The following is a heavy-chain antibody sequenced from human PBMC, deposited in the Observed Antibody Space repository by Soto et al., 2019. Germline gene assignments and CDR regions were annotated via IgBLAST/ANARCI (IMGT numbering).Heavy chain of an antibody. V-gene: IGHV3-13*01. D-gene: IGHD2-15*01. CDR2: IGIRGDT. J-gene: IGHJ3*02. CDR3: ARGSYCSGGSCYPIGAFDI. CDR1: GFTFSSYD. Sequence: EVQLVESGGGLVQPGGSLRLSCAASGFTFSSYDMHWVRQATGKGLEWVSGIGIRGDTYYPGSVRGRFTTSRENAENSLYPQMNSLRAGDTAVYYCARGSYCSGGSCYPIGAFDIWGQGTMVTVSS.